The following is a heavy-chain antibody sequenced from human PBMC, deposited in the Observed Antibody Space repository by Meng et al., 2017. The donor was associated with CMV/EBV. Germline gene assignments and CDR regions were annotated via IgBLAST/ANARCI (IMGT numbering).Heavy chain of an antibody. CDR3: ARGQGEYYYYGMGV. D-gene: IGHD3-16*01. CDR1: GYTFTSYD. J-gene: IGHJ6*02. CDR2: MNPNSGNT. Sequence: ASVKVSCKASGYTFTSYDINWVRQATGQGLEWMGWMNPNSGNTGYAQKFQGRVTMTRNTSISTAYMELSSLRSEDTAVYYCARGQGEYYYYGMGVWGQGTTVTVSS. V-gene: IGHV1-8*01.